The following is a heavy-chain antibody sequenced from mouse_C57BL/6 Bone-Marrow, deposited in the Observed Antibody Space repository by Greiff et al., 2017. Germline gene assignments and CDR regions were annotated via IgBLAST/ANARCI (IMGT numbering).Heavy chain of an antibody. CDR1: GFTFSDYY. V-gene: IGHV5-16*01. CDR2: INYDGSST. CDR3: ARGGYYDRYYFDY. J-gene: IGHJ2*01. Sequence: EVMLVESEGGLVQPGSSMKLSCTASGFTFSDYYMAWVRQVPEKGLEWVANINYDGSSTYYLDSLKSRFIISRDNAKNILYLQMSSLKSEDTATYYCARGGYYDRYYFDYWGQGTTLTVSS. D-gene: IGHD2-4*01.